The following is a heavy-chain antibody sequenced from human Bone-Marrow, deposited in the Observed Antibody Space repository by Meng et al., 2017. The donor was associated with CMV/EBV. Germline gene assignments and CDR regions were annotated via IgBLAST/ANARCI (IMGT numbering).Heavy chain of an antibody. D-gene: IGHD4-17*01. CDR2: INPNSGGT. Sequence: ASVKVSCKAYGYTFTGYYMHWVRQAPGQGLEWMGWINPNSGGTNYAQKFQGRVTMTRDTSISTAYMDLSRLRSDDTAVYYCARDVSTVTHVLDDYWGQGTLVTASS. CDR1: GYTFTGYY. J-gene: IGHJ4*02. CDR3: ARDVSTVTHVLDDY. V-gene: IGHV1-2*02.